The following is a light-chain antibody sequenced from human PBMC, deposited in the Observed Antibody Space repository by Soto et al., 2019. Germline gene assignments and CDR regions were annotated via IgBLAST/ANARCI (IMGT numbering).Light chain of an antibody. CDR2: GAS. J-gene: IGKJ1*01. CDR3: QQYGSSPRT. CDR1: QSVSSN. V-gene: IGKV3-20*01. Sequence: VMTQSPATLSLSPGDRATLSCRASQSVSSNLAWYQQKPGQAPRLLIYGASTRATGIPDRFSGSGSGTDFTLTISSLEPEDFAVYYCQQYGSSPRTFGQGTKVDIK.